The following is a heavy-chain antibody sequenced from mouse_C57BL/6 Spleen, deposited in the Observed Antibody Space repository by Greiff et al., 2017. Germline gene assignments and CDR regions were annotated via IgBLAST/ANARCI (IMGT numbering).Heavy chain of an antibody. V-gene: IGHV1-54*01. Sequence: QVQLKQSGAELVRPGTSVKVSCKASGYAFTNYLIEWVKQRPGQGLEWIGVINPGSGGTNYNEKFKGKATLTADKSSSTAYMQLSSLTSEDSAVYFCARDYGSSYVNYFDYWGQGTTLTVSS. CDR1: GYAFTNYL. J-gene: IGHJ2*01. CDR3: ARDYGSSYVNYFDY. CDR2: INPGSGGT. D-gene: IGHD1-1*01.